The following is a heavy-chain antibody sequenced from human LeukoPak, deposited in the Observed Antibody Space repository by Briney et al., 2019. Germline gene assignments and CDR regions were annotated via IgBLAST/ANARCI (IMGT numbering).Heavy chain of an antibody. Sequence: PSGTLSLTCAVSGGSNTTSHWWNWVRQPPGKGLEWIGEAFHTGNTNYNPSLKSRVTISVDKSKNQFSLKLSSVTAADTAVYYCARHFPPGGSTIFGVVNWFDPWGQGTLVTVSS. D-gene: IGHD3-3*01. V-gene: IGHV4-4*02. CDR1: GGSNTTSHW. CDR3: ARHFPPGGSTIFGVVNWFDP. CDR2: AFHTGNT. J-gene: IGHJ5*02.